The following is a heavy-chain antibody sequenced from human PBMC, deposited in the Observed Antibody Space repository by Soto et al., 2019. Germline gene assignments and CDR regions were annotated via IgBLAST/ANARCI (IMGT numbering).Heavy chain of an antibody. J-gene: IGHJ6*02. D-gene: IGHD3-10*02. CDR1: AGYISSSNW. V-gene: IGHV4-4*03. CDR3: ASVRGGYYYAMNV. Sequence: PQTRPHTCAVPAGYISSSNWWSWVRQPPGKGLEWIGEIYHSGSTNYNPSLKSRVTISVDKSKNQFSLKLSSVTAADTAVYYCASVRGGYYYAMNVCGQGTTVT. CDR2: IYHSGST.